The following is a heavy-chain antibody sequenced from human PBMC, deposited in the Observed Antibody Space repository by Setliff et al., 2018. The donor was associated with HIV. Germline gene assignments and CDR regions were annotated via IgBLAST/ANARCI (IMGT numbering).Heavy chain of an antibody. CDR1: GYTFTNFG. V-gene: IGHV1-18*01. D-gene: IGHD2-2*01. J-gene: IGHJ5*02. Sequence: ASVKVSCKASGYTFTNFGVGWVRQAPGQGLEWMGWVSPYNGHTKYAQRFQGRVTMSTDTSTSTIHMELTSLRSDDTAVYYCARWSCGRATCYDSPYNWFEPWGQGTLVTVSS. CDR2: VSPYNGHT. CDR3: ARWSCGRATCYDSPYNWFEP.